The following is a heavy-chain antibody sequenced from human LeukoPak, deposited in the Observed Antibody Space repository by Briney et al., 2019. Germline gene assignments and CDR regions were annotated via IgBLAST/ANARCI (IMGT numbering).Heavy chain of an antibody. Sequence: GGSLRLSCAASGFIFSSYAMSWVRRAPGKGLEWVSSISGSGGSTYYADSVKGRLTISRDNSKNTLYLQMNSLRAEDTAVYYCAKDLTSSYYGLGSLWFDPWGQGTLVTVSS. D-gene: IGHD3-10*01. CDR3: AKDLTSSYYGLGSLWFDP. J-gene: IGHJ5*02. V-gene: IGHV3-23*01. CDR1: GFIFSSYA. CDR2: ISGSGGST.